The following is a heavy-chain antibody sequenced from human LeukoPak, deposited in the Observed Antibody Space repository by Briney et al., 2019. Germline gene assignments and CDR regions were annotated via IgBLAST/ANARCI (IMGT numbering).Heavy chain of an antibody. D-gene: IGHD3-10*01. V-gene: IGHV3-9*01. Sequence: PGRSLRLSCAASGFTFDDYAMHWVRQVPGKGLEWVSGISWNSGTIGYADSVKGRFTISRGNAKNSLYLQMNSLRAEDTALYYCAKDKVFGGELDYWGQGTLVTVSS. CDR3: AKDKVFGGELDY. CDR1: GFTFDDYA. CDR2: ISWNSGTI. J-gene: IGHJ4*02.